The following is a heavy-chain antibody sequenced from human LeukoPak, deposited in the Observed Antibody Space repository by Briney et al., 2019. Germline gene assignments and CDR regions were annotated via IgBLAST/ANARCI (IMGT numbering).Heavy chain of an antibody. V-gene: IGHV3-30-3*01. CDR1: GFTFSSYA. CDR3: ARRKSTMPEYYFDY. CDR2: ISYDVNTK. D-gene: IGHD2-2*01. J-gene: IGHJ4*02. Sequence: GGSLRLSCAASGFTFSSYAMHWVRQAPGKGLEWVAVISYDVNTKYYADSVKGRFTISRDNSQNTVYLQMNSLRPEDTAVYYCARRKSTMPEYYFDYWGQGTLVTVSS.